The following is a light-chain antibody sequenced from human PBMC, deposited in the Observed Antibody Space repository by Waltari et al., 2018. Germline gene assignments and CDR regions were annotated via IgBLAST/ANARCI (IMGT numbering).Light chain of an antibody. CDR3: QHYVSLPAT. Sequence: IVLTQSPGTLSLSPGERTTLSCRASQSIIKYLAWYQKKPGQAPRLLIYPTSIRAAGIPDRFSGSGSGTDFSLFISRLEPEDFAVYYCQHYVSLPATFGQGTKVEIK. CDR1: QSIIKY. J-gene: IGKJ1*01. CDR2: PTS. V-gene: IGKV3-20*01.